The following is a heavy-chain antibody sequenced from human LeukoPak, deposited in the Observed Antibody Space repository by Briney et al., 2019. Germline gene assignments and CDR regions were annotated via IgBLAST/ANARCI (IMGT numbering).Heavy chain of an antibody. Sequence: ASVKVSCKASGYTFTSYGISWVRQAPGQGLEWMGWISAYNGNTNYAQKLQGRVTMTTDTSTSTAYMELRSLRSDDTAVYYCARDTVGAAEETNAFDIWGQGTMVTVSS. D-gene: IGHD6-13*01. CDR2: ISAYNGNT. CDR1: GYTFTSYG. V-gene: IGHV1-18*01. J-gene: IGHJ3*02. CDR3: ARDTVGAAEETNAFDI.